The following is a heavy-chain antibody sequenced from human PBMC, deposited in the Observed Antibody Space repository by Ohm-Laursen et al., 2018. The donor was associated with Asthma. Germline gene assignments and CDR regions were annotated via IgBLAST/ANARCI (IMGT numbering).Heavy chain of an antibody. Sequence: RSLRLSCSASGFSFHEYAMHWVRQSPGKGLEWVSGISWNSGSIGYADSVKGRFTVSRDNAKNSLYLQMNSLRPEDTAVYYCAVNPIHYGMDVWGQGTTVTVSS. V-gene: IGHV3-9*01. J-gene: IGHJ6*02. CDR1: GFSFHEYA. CDR2: ISWNSGSI. D-gene: IGHD4-23*01. CDR3: AVNPIHYGMDV.